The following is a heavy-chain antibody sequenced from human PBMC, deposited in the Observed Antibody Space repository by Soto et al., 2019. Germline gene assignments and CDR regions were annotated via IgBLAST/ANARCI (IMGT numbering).Heavy chain of an antibody. CDR3: VSPHSEGSNAFDL. CDR2: ISYDGENQ. J-gene: IGHJ5*02. Sequence: QRQLVESGGGVVQPGRSLRLSCAASGFSFSHYAMHWVRQPPGKGLEWVALISYDGENQYFTDSVRGRFTISRDNSKTAVYLEMNDLRLDDTATYYCVSPHSEGSNAFDLWGQGTLVTVSS. V-gene: IGHV3-30*04. D-gene: IGHD3-10*01. CDR1: GFSFSHYA.